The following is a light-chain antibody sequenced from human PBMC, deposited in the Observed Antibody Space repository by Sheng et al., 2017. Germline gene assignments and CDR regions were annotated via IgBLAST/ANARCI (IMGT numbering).Light chain of an antibody. Sequence: SYELTQPPSVSVSPGQTASIACSGDNLGDKYACWYQQRPGQSPVLVIFQDTKRPSGIPERFSGSNSGNTATLTISETQAMDEADYFCQAWDSRTVVFGGGTKLTVL. CDR2: QDT. CDR1: NLGDKY. J-gene: IGLJ2*01. CDR3: QAWDSRTVV. V-gene: IGLV3-1*01.